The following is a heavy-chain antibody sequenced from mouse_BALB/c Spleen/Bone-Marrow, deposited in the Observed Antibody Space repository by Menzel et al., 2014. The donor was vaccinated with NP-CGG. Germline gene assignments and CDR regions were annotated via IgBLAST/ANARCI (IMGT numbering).Heavy chain of an antibody. Sequence: VKLQESGAELARPGASVKMSCEASGYTFSFYTMYRVKQRPGQGLEWIGYINPTSDYTDYNQKFKDKSTLTADKSSSTAYMQLSKLKSEDSAVYDCPREGVYGPFVYWGQGTLVTVSA. CDR2: INPTSDYT. CDR3: PREGVYGPFVY. CDR1: GYTFSFYT. V-gene: IGHV1-4*01. D-gene: IGHD1-1*02. J-gene: IGHJ3*01.